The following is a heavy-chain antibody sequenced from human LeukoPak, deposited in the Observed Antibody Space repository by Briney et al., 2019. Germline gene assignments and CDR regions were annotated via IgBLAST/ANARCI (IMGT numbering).Heavy chain of an antibody. V-gene: IGHV3-30*02. D-gene: IGHD2-15*01. Sequence: GGSLRHLCAASGFSFSTYGVHWVREAPGKGLEWVAFIRYDGSNKYYVDSVKGRFTISRDNSKNTLYLQMNSLRAEDTAVYYCAKGIIVTAGRAEHFQQWVQGTLVTVSS. CDR1: GFSFSTYG. J-gene: IGHJ1*01. CDR3: AKGIIVTAGRAEHFQQ. CDR2: IRYDGSNK.